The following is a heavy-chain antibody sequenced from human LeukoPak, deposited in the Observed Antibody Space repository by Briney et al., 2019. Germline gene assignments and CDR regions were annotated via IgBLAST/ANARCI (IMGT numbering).Heavy chain of an antibody. CDR1: GGSISSYY. D-gene: IGHD3-16*01. Sequence: SETLSLTCTVSGGSISSYYWSWIRQPPGKGLEWIGYIYYSGSTNYNPSLKSRVTISVDTSKNQFSLKLSSVTAADTAVYYCARDLPLGGNDYWGQGTLVTVSS. CDR2: IYYSGST. V-gene: IGHV4-59*01. J-gene: IGHJ4*02. CDR3: ARDLPLGGNDY.